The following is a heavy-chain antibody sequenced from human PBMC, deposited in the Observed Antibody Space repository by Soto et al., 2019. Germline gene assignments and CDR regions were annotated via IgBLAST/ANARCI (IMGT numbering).Heavy chain of an antibody. CDR1: GGTFSSYA. D-gene: IGHD4-17*01. CDR3: AREGHDYGDYGVVVY. J-gene: IGHJ4*02. V-gene: IGHV1-69*13. CDR2: IIPIFGTA. Sequence: ASVKVSCKASGGTFSSYAISWVRQAPGQGLEWMGGIIPIFGTANYAQKFQGRVTITADESTSTAYMELSSLRSEDTAVYYCAREGHDYGDYGVVVYWGQGTLVTVSS.